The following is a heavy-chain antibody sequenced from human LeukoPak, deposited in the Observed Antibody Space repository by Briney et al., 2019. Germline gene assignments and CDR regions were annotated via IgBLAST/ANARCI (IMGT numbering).Heavy chain of an antibody. CDR1: GYSFTSYW. J-gene: IGHJ6*03. CDR2: IYPGASDT. V-gene: IGHV5-51*01. D-gene: IGHD3-22*01. Sequence: GESLKISCKGSGYSFTSYWIGWVRQMPGKGLEWMGIIYPGASDTRYSPSFQGQVTISADKSISTAYLQWSSLKASDTAMYYCARHRGTYDSSGYYYYYMDVWGKGTTVTVSS. CDR3: ARHRGTYDSSGYYYYYMDV.